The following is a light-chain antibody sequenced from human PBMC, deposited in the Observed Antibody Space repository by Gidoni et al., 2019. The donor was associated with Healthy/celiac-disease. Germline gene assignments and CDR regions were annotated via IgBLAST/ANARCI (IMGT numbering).Light chain of an antibody. J-gene: IGKJ2*01. CDR2: AAA. CDR1: QSISSY. V-gene: IGKV1-39*01. Sequence: SPSSLSASVGDRVTSTCRASQSISSYLNWYQQKPGKAPKLLIYAAASLQSGLPSRFSGSGSGTVFTLTISSLQPEDFATYYCQQSYSTPRTFGQGTKLEIK. CDR3: QQSYSTPRT.